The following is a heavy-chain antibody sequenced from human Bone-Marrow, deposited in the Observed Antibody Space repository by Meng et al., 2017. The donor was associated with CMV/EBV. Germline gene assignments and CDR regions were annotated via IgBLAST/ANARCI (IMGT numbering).Heavy chain of an antibody. CDR3: TRDGDFWSGYVLAGMDV. D-gene: IGHD3-3*01. V-gene: IGHV3-15*01. Sequence: GGSLRLSCAASGFTFTNAWMSWVRQAPGKGLEWVGRIKSKSDGGATDYAAPVKGRFSISRDDSKSIAYLQMNSLKTEDTAVYYCTRDGDFWSGYVLAGMDVWGQGTTVTVSS. J-gene: IGHJ6*02. CDR1: GFTFTNAW. CDR2: IKSKSDGGAT.